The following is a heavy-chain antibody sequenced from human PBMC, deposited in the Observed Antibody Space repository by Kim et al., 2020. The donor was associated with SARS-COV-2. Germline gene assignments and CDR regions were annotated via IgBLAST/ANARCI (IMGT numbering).Heavy chain of an antibody. J-gene: IGHJ4*02. Sequence: ASVKVSCKASGYTFTNYAINWVRQAPGQGLEWMGWINTNTVNPTYAQRFTGRFVFSLDTSVSTAYLQISSLKAEDTAVYHCTRESSYGYGFDYWGQGTLVPNSS. CDR2: INTNTVNP. V-gene: IGHV7-4-1*02. CDR3: TRESSYGYGFDY. CDR1: GYTFTNYA. D-gene: IGHD5-18*01.